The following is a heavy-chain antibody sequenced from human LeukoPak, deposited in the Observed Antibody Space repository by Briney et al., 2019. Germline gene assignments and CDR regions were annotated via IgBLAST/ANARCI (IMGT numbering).Heavy chain of an antibody. CDR2: IIPIFGTA. D-gene: IGHD3-16*02. Sequence: SVKVSCKASGGTFSSYAISWVRQAPGQGLEWMGGIIPIFGTANYAQKFQGRVTITADESTSTAYMELSSLRPEDTAVYYCARDLGLRLGELSITWGQGTLVAVSS. CDR1: GGTFSSYA. V-gene: IGHV1-69*13. J-gene: IGHJ5*02. CDR3: ARDLGLRLGELSIT.